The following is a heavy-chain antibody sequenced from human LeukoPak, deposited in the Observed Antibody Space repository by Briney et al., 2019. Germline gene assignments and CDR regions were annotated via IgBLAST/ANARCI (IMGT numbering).Heavy chain of an antibody. CDR1: GFTFSTYS. J-gene: IGHJ4*02. CDR3: ANDVGGTAFFGY. Sequence: GGPLRLSRAASGFTFSTYSMSWVRPASGRGLEWVASISDSGSATHYADSVMGRFTISRDNLRNTLYLQMNSLRAEDAAVYYCANDVGGTAFFGYWGQGTLVTVSS. CDR2: ISDSGSAT. V-gene: IGHV3-23*01. D-gene: IGHD2/OR15-2a*01.